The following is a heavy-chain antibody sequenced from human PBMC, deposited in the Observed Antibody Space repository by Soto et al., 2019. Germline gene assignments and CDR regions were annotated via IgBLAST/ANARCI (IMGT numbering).Heavy chain of an antibody. D-gene: IGHD2-15*01. CDR2: IIPIFGTA. V-gene: IGHV1-69*12. CDR1: GGTFSSYA. J-gene: IGHJ4*02. CDR3: ARESRYCSGGSCYFLPGIDY. Sequence: QVQLVQSGAEVKKPGSSVKVSCKASGGTFSSYAISWVRQAPGQGLEWMGGIIPIFGTANYAQKFQGRVTLTADESTSPAYMELSSLRSEDTAVYYWARESRYCSGGSCYFLPGIDYWGQGTLVTVSS.